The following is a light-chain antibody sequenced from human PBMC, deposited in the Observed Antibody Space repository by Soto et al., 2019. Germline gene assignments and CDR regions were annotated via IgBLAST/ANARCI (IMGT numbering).Light chain of an antibody. CDR3: QQYNNWPET. Sequence: EIVMTQSPATLSVSPGERATLSCRASQSVSSTLAWYQQKPGQAPKLIIYGASTRATGIPARFSGSGSGTEFTLTISSLQSEDFAVYYCQQYNNWPETFGQGTKVEIK. J-gene: IGKJ1*01. CDR2: GAS. CDR1: QSVSST. V-gene: IGKV3-15*01.